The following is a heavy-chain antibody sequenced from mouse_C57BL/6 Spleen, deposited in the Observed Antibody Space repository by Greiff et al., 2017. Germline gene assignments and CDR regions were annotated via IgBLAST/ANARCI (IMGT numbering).Heavy chain of an antibody. CDR2: IYPRSGNT. CDR3: TRREVYEYDY. D-gene: IGHD2-10*02. Sequence: QVQLQQSGAELARPGASVKLSCKASGYTFTSYGISWVQQRPGQGLEWIGEIYPRSGNTYYNEQFKGKATLTADKSSSTAYIELRSLTSEDSTVYFDTRREVYEYDYWGQGTTLTVSS. J-gene: IGHJ2*01. CDR1: GYTFTSYG. V-gene: IGHV1-81*01.